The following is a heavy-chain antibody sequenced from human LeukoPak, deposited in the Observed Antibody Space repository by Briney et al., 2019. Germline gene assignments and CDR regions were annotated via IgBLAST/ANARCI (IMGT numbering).Heavy chain of an antibody. J-gene: IGHJ3*02. CDR1: GGSISSYC. CDR3: ARFVVVTAMDAFDI. V-gene: IGHV4-59*01. D-gene: IGHD2-21*02. CDR2: IYYSGST. Sequence: SETLSLTCTVSGGSISSYCWNWIRQPPGKGLEWIGYIYYSGSTNYNPSLKSRVTISVDTSKNQFSLKLSSVTAADTAVYYCARFVVVTAMDAFDIWGQGTMVTVSS.